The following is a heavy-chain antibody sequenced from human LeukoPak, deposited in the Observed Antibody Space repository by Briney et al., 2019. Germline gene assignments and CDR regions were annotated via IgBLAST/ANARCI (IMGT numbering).Heavy chain of an antibody. V-gene: IGHV3-53*01. J-gene: IGHJ3*02. D-gene: IGHD4-17*01. CDR2: IYSGGST. CDR3: ARDYGDYKSDAFDI. Sequence: PGGSLRLSCAASGFTVSSNYTSWVRQAPGKGLEWVSVIYSGGSTYYADSVKGRFTISRDNSKNTLYLQMNSLRAEDTAVYYCARDYGDYKSDAFDIWGQGTMVTVSS. CDR1: GFTVSSNY.